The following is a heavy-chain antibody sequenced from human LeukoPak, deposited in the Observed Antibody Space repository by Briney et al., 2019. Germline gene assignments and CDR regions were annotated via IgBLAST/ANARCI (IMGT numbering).Heavy chain of an antibody. D-gene: IGHD1-14*01. CDR3: AKEGFRYHYYMDV. J-gene: IGHJ6*03. CDR1: GFTFSSYA. V-gene: IGHV3-23*01. Sequence: GGSLRLSCAASGFTFSSYAMSWVRQAPGKGLEWVSAISGGGGSTYYADSVRGRFTISRDNSKNTLYLQMNSLRAGDTAVHYCAKEGFRYHYYMDVWGKGTTVTVSS. CDR2: ISGGGGST.